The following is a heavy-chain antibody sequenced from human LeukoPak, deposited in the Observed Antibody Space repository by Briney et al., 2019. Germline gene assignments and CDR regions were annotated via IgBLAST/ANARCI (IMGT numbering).Heavy chain of an antibody. Sequence: PSETLSLTCTVSGGSISSYYWSWIRQPPGKGLEWIGYIYYSGSTNYNPSLKSRVTISVDTSKNQFSLKLSSVTAADTAVYCCARMTGILTGYYPDAFDIWGQGTMVTVSS. V-gene: IGHV4-59*01. D-gene: IGHD3-9*01. CDR2: IYYSGST. CDR3: ARMTGILTGYYPDAFDI. CDR1: GGSISSYY. J-gene: IGHJ3*02.